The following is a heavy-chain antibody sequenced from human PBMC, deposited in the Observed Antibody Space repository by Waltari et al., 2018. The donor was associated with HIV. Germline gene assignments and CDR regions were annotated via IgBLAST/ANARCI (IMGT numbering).Heavy chain of an antibody. J-gene: IGHJ3*02. V-gene: IGHV3-30*18. CDR3: AKITSVGPYDVFDI. D-gene: IGHD3-16*01. CDR1: GFIFHDSG. CDR2: ISNDGNKK. Sequence: QVQLVESGGGVVKPGKSLRLYCASSGFIFHDSGMHWVRQAPGKGLEWVAIISNDGNKKDYADFAKGRFTISRDNYKNTLYLHMNSLRVDDTAVYSCAKITSVGPYDVFDIWGQGTMVTVS.